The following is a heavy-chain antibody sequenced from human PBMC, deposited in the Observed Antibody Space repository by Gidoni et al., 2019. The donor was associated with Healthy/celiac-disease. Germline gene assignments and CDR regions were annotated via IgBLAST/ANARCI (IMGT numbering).Heavy chain of an antibody. V-gene: IGHV3-64*01. J-gene: IGHJ3*02. CDR1: GFTFSSYA. CDR3: ARAGRNRYAFDI. CDR2: ISSNGGST. D-gene: IGHD1-1*01. Sequence: EVQLVESVGGLVQPGGSLRLSCAASGFTFSSYAMHWVRQAPGKGLEYGSAISSNGGSTYYANCVKGRFTISRDNSKNTMYLQRGSLRAEDMAVYDCARAGRNRYAFDIRGQGTMVTVSS.